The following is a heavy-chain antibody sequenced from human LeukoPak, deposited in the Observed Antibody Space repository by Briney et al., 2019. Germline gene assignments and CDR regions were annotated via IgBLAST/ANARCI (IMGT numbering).Heavy chain of an antibody. J-gene: IGHJ4*02. CDR2: IYSGGST. Sequence: GGSLRLSCAASGFTVSISYMSWVRQAPGKGLEWVSVIYSGGSTYYADSVKGRFTISRDNSKNTLYLQMNSLRAEDTAVYYCARAISTNSSYYDYWGQGTLVTVSS. D-gene: IGHD1-1*01. CDR1: GFTVSISY. CDR3: ARAISTNSSYYDY. V-gene: IGHV3-66*01.